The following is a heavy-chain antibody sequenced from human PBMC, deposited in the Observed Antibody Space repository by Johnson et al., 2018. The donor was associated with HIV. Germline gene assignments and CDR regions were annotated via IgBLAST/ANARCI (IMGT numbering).Heavy chain of an antibody. CDR2: IYSGGST. D-gene: IGHD2/OR15-2a*01. CDR3: AIDPFPRFFAFDM. V-gene: IGHV3-66*01. J-gene: IGHJ3*02. Sequence: VQLVESGGGLVQPGGSLRLSCAASGFTFSSYAMHWVRQAQGKGLEWVSVIYSGGSTYYANSVKGRFTISRDTSKNTLYLQMNSLRAEDTAVYYCAIDPFPRFFAFDMWGQGTVVTVSS. CDR1: GFTFSSYA.